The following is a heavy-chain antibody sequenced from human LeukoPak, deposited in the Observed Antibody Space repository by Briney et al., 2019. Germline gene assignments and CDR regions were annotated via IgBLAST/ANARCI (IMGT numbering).Heavy chain of an antibody. Sequence: KPSETLSLTCTVSGGSISSYYWSWIRQPPGKGLEWIGYIYYSGSTNYNPSLKSRVTISVDTSKNQFSLKLSSVTAADTAVYYCARHPQYYEYVWGSYRSSDYFDYWGQGTLVTVSS. CDR1: GGSISSYY. J-gene: IGHJ4*02. V-gene: IGHV4-59*08. CDR2: IYYSGST. D-gene: IGHD3-16*02. CDR3: ARHPQYYEYVWGSYRSSDYFDY.